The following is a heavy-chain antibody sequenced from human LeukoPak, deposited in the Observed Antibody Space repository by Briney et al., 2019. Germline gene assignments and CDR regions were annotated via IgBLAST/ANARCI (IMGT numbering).Heavy chain of an antibody. J-gene: IGHJ4*02. CDR3: ARDTDDSSGYCSY. Sequence: GGSLRLSCAASGFTVSTNYMTWIRQAPGKGLEWVSVMYTLGNTNYADSVRGRFTISRDNSKNTLYLQMKSLRAEDTAVYYCARDTDDSSGYCSYWGQGTLVTVSS. D-gene: IGHD3-22*01. V-gene: IGHV3-66*01. CDR2: MYTLGNT. CDR1: GFTVSTNY.